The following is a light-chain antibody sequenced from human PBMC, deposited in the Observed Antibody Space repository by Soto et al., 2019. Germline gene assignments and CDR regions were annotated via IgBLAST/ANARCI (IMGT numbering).Light chain of an antibody. CDR2: GAS. V-gene: IGKV3-20*01. CDR3: QQYGSSPLVT. J-gene: IGKJ5*01. Sequence: EIVLTQSPGTLSLSPGERASLSCKASQSMSGSYLAWYQQKPGQAPRLLIYGASSRATGIPDRFSGSGSGTDFTLTISRLEPEDFAVYYCQQYGSSPLVTFGQGTRLEIK. CDR1: QSMSGSY.